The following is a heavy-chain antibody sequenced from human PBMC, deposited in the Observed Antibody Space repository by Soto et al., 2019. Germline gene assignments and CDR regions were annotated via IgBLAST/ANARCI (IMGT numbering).Heavy chain of an antibody. CDR2: ISWNSGTI. CDR1: GFTFDDHA. V-gene: IGHV3-9*01. D-gene: IGHD6-19*01. J-gene: IGHJ6*02. CDR3: AKDIKSTGWYFCLER. Sequence: GGSLRLSCAASGFTFDDHAMHWVRQGPGKGLEWVSGISWNSGTIVYADSVKGRFTISRDNTKNSLYLQVDSLRREDTALYYCAKDIKSTGWYFCLERWGQGTTVTVSS.